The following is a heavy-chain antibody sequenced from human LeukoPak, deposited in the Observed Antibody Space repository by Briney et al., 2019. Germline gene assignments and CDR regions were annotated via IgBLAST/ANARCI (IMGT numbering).Heavy chain of an antibody. V-gene: IGHV3-21*01. D-gene: IGHD6-19*01. CDR3: ARDSYSSGWYDGGDY. CDR1: GFTFSSYS. Sequence: PGGSLRLSCAASGFTFSSYSMNWVRQAPGKGLEWVSSISSSSSYIYYTDSAKGRFTISRDNAKNSLYLQMNSLRAEDTAVYYCARDSYSSGWYDGGDYWGQGTLVTVSP. CDR2: ISSSSSYI. J-gene: IGHJ4*02.